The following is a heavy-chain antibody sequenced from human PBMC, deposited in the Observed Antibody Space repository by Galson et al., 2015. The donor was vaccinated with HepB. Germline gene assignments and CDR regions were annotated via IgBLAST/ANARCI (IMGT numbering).Heavy chain of an antibody. CDR3: AKDAHGFCSGSSCFPFSD. CDR1: GFTFSRYG. J-gene: IGHJ4*02. V-gene: IGHV3-30*02. CDR2: IHYDGSKK. Sequence: SLRLSCAASGFTFSRYGMHWVRQAPGKGLEWVAFIHYDGSKKYYPDSVKGRFTISRDNSKNTLYLQVNSLRTEDTAVYYCAKDAHGFCSGSSCFPFSDWGQGTLVTVSS. D-gene: IGHD2-15*01.